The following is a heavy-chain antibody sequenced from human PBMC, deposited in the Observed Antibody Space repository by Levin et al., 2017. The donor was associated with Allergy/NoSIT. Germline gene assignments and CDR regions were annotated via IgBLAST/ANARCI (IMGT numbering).Heavy chain of an antibody. CDR3: ARDGTYCSSISCYLDY. D-gene: IGHD2-2*01. J-gene: IGHJ4*02. Sequence: LSLTCAASGFTFSSYSMNWVRQAPGKGLEWVSSIGSSSSYIYYADSVKGRFTISRDNAKNSLYLQMNSLRAEDTAVYYCARDGTYCSSISCYLDYWGQGTLVTVSS. CDR1: GFTFSSYS. V-gene: IGHV3-21*06. CDR2: IGSSSSYI.